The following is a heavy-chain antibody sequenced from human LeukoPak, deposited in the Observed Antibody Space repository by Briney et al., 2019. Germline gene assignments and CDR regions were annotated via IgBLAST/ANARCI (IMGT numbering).Heavy chain of an antibody. CDR3: ARDALLGTTRDAFDI. D-gene: IGHD3-16*01. V-gene: IGHV4-31*03. CDR2: MYDREKT. J-gene: IGHJ3*02. CDR1: GGSISFGGYY. Sequence: SQTLSLTCTVSGGSISFGGYYWSWIRQLPGKGLEWIGYMYDREKTDYNPSLRSRVIISLDTSKNQFSLKLNSVTAADTAVYYCARDALLGTTRDAFDIWGQGTMVTVSS.